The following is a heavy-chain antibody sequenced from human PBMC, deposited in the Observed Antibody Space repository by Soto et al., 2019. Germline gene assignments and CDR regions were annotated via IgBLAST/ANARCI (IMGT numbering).Heavy chain of an antibody. J-gene: IGHJ6*03. D-gene: IGHD3-10*01. CDR3: ARERVTMVRGVIITQRTYYMDV. V-gene: IGHV4-59*01. CDR1: GGSISSYY. Sequence: SETLSLTCTVSGGSISSYYWSWIRQPPGKGLEWIGYIYYSGSTNYNPSLKSRVTISVDTSKNQFSLKLSSVTAADTAVYYCARERVTMVRGVIITQRTYYMDVWGKGTTVTVSS. CDR2: IYYSGST.